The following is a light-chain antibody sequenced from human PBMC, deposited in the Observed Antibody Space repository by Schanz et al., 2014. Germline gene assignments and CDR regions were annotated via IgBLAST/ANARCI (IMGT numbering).Light chain of an antibody. J-gene: IGKJ1*01. V-gene: IGKV3-20*01. CDR1: QSVDND. CDR3: QQYGSSPRT. CDR2: SAS. Sequence: EIVLTQSPATLSVSPGERATLSCRASQSVDNDLAWYQQKPRQPPRLLIYSASVRASGIPDRFSGSGSGTDFTLTISRLEPEDFAVYYCQQYGSSPRTFGQGTKVEIK.